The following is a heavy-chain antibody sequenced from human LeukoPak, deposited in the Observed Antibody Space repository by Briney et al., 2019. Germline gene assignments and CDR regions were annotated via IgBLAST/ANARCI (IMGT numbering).Heavy chain of an antibody. CDR1: GFTFSSYG. D-gene: IGHD3-3*01. Sequence: GRSLRLSCAASGFTFSSYGMHWVRQAPGKGLEWVAVISYDGSNKYYADSVKGRFTISRDNSKNTLYLQMNSLRAEDTAVYYCARLSYDFWSRTYGMDVWGQGTTVTVSS. J-gene: IGHJ6*02. CDR2: ISYDGSNK. V-gene: IGHV3-30*03. CDR3: ARLSYDFWSRTYGMDV.